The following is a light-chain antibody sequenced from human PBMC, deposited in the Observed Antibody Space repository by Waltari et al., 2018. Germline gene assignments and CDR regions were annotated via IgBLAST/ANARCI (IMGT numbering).Light chain of an antibody. Sequence: EIVLTQSPATLSLSPGDTATLSCRASQSVGSYLAWYQQRPGHPPRLLIYDASNSATGVPARFLGSGSGTALSLTISSLQAQDFAVYYCQQRSNWTPHTFGQGARLEIK. J-gene: IGKJ2*01. V-gene: IGKV3-11*01. CDR1: QSVGSY. CDR2: DAS. CDR3: QQRSNWTPHT.